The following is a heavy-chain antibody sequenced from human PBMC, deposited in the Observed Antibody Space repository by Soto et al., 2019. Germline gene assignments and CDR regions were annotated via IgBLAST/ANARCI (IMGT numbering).Heavy chain of an antibody. CDR1: GGTFSSYG. CDR3: ASCLGYYYGSYFDL. D-gene: IGHD3-10*01. J-gene: IGHJ2*01. V-gene: IGHV1-69*12. CDR2: IIPIFGTA. Sequence: QVQLVQSGAEVKKPGSSEKVSWKASGGTFSSYGISWVRRAPGQGLEWMGGIIPIFGTANYAQKFQGRVTITADESTSTAYMELSSLRSEDTAVYYCASCLGYYYGSYFDLWGRGTLVTVSS.